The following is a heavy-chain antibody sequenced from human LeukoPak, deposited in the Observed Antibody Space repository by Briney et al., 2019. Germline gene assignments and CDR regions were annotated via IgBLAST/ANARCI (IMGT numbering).Heavy chain of an antibody. CDR1: GYTFTSYG. J-gene: IGHJ3*02. CDR2: ISAYNGNT. Sequence: GASVKVSCKASGYTFTSYGISWARQAPGQGLEWMGWISAYNGNTNYAQKLQGRVTMTTDTSTSTAYMELRSLRSDDTAVYYCARDSKDPDWDLDAFDIWGQGTMVTVSS. CDR3: ARDSKDPDWDLDAFDI. D-gene: IGHD3-9*01. V-gene: IGHV1-18*01.